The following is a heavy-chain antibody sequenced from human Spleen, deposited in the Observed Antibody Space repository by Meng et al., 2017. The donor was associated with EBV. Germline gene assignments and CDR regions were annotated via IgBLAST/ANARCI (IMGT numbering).Heavy chain of an antibody. J-gene: IGHJ4*02. CDR1: GYSISSGGHY. V-gene: IGHV4-30-4*01. D-gene: IGHD5-24*01. CDR2: IYYTGST. Sequence: QGRLQGSGPGRSKPSGPPSLPCTGSGYSISSGGHYRGWIRQSPGKGLEYIGNIYYTGSTYYSPSLRSRVAISVDTSKNTFSLKLSSVTAADTAVYYCARVSGLEMAINVISYYFDHWGQGTLVTVSS. CDR3: ARVSGLEMAINVISYYFDH.